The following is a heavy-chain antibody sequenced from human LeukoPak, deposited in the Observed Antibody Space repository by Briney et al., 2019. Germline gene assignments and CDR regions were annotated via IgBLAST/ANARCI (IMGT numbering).Heavy chain of an antibody. CDR1: GGSFSGYY. J-gene: IGHJ5*02. D-gene: IGHD6-13*01. CDR3: ARGLAAAGKRRFDP. V-gene: IGHV4-34*01. CDR2: INHSGST. Sequence: SETLSLTCAVYGGSFSGYYWSWIRQPPGKGLEWIGEINHSGSTNYNPSLKSRVAISVDTSKNQFSLKLSSVTAADTAVYYCARGLAAAGKRRFDPWGQGTLVTVSS.